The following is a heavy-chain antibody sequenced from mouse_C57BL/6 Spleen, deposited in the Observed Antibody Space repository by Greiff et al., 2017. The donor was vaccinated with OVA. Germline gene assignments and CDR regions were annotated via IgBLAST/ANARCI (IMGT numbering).Heavy chain of an antibody. J-gene: IGHJ4*01. CDR2: INPNNGGT. D-gene: IGHD2-3*01. CDR3: ARNYDGYYDYAIDY. Sequence: EVKLVESGPELVKPGASVKIPCKASGYTFTDYNMDWVKQSHGKSLEWIGDINPNNGGTIYNQKFKGKATLTVDKSSSTAYIELRSLTSEDTSVYYRARNYDGYYDYAIDYWGQGTSVTVSS. V-gene: IGHV1-18*01. CDR1: GYTFTDYN.